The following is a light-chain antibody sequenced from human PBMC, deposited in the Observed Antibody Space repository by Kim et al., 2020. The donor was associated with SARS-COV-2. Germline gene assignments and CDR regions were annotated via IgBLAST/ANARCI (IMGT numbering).Light chain of an antibody. CDR2: DVS. J-gene: IGLJ1*01. CDR1: SNDVGGYNY. V-gene: IGLV2-14*03. CDR3: SSYTRRSTYV. Sequence: GQSITISCIGTSNDVGGYNYVSWYQQHPGKAPRLMIYDVSNRPSGVSNRFSGSKSGNTASLTISGLQAEDEADYYCSSYTRRSTYVFGTGTKVTVL.